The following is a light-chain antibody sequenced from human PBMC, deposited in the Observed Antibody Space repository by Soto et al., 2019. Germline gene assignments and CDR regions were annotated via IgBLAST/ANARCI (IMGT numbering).Light chain of an antibody. Sequence: EIVMTQSPATLSVSPGERATLSCRASQSVSSNLAWYQQKPGQAPRLLIYGASTRATGIPARFSGSGSGTNFPPTISSLYPEDFAVYSCQQINTCPGRFGKGPRVDTK. CDR1: QSVSSN. CDR2: GAS. CDR3: QQINTCPGR. V-gene: IGKV3-15*01. J-gene: IGKJ1*01.